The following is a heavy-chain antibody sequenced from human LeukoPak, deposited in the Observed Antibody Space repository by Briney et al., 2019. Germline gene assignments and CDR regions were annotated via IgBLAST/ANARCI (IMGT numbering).Heavy chain of an antibody. CDR1: GFTFSNYD. D-gene: IGHD2-2*01. J-gene: IGHJ4*02. Sequence: GGSLRLSCAASGFTFSNYDMHWVRQAPGKGLEWVAVISYDGTNKYYADSVKGRFTISRDNSKNTLYLQMNSLRAEDTAVYYCAKEAPWVIVVVPAAIWDYWGQGTLVTVSS. CDR3: AKEAPWVIVVVPAAIWDY. V-gene: IGHV3-30*18. CDR2: ISYDGTNK.